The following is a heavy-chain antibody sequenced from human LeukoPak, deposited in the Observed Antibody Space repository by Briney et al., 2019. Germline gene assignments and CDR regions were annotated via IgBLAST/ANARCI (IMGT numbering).Heavy chain of an antibody. CDR3: ARDIDSSGYHGPDY. CDR2: IWYDGSNK. V-gene: IGHV3-33*01. Sequence: PGGSLRLSCAASGFTFSSYGMHWARQAPGKGLEWVAVIWYDGSNKYYADSVKGRFTISRDNSKNTLYLQMNGLRAEDTAVYYCARDIDSSGYHGPDYWGQGTLVTVSS. D-gene: IGHD3-22*01. J-gene: IGHJ4*02. CDR1: GFTFSSYG.